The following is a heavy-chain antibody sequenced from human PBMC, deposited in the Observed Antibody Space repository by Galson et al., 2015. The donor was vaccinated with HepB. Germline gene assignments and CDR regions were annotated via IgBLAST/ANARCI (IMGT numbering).Heavy chain of an antibody. Sequence: SVKVSCKASGYTFTSYYMHWVRQAPGQGLEWMGIINPSGGSTSYAQKFQGRVTMTRDTSTSTVYMELSSLRSEDTAVYYCARTPRDAASGYDQMGADYWGQGTLVTVSS. V-gene: IGHV1-46*01. D-gene: IGHD5-12*01. J-gene: IGHJ4*02. CDR3: ARTPRDAASGYDQMGADY. CDR1: GYTFTSYY. CDR2: INPSGGST.